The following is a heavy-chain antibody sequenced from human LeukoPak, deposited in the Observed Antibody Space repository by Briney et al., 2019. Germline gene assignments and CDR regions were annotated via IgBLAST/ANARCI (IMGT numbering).Heavy chain of an antibody. J-gene: IGHJ4*02. Sequence: SVKVSCKASGGTFSSYAISWVRQAPGQGLEWMGRIIPILGIANYAQKFQGRVTITADKSTSTAYMELSSLRSEDTAVYYCARSYGDCGPEDYWGQGTLVTVSS. CDR3: ARSYGDCGPEDY. CDR1: GGTFSSYA. CDR2: IIPILGIA. D-gene: IGHD4-17*01. V-gene: IGHV1-69*04.